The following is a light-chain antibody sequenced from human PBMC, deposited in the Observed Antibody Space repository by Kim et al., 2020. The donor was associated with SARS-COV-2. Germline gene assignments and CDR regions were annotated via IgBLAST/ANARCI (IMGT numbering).Light chain of an antibody. V-gene: IGKV1-39*01. CDR2: AAS. Sequence: ASVGDRVTITCRASQSISSYLNWYQQKPGKAPKLLIYAASVLQSGVPSRFSGSGSGTDFTLTISSLQPEDFATYYCQQSYSTPLTFGGGTKVDIK. CDR1: QSISSY. J-gene: IGKJ4*01. CDR3: QQSYSTPLT.